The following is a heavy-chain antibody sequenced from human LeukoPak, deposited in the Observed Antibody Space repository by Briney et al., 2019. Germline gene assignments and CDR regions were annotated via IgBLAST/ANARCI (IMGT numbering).Heavy chain of an antibody. J-gene: IGHJ4*02. Sequence: GESLKISCKGSGYSFTSYWIGRVRQMPGKGLEWKGIIYPGDSDTRYSPSFQGQVTISADKSISTAYLQWSSLKASDTAMYYCATLLGSGSYSGYRNPFDYWGQGTLVTVSS. CDR1: GYSFTSYW. V-gene: IGHV5-51*01. CDR3: ATLLGSGSYSGYRNPFDY. CDR2: IYPGDSDT. D-gene: IGHD3-10*01.